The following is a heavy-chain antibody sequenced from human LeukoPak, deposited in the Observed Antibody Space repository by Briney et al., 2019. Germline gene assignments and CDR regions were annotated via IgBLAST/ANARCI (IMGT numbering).Heavy chain of an antibody. J-gene: IGHJ6*03. Sequence: ASVKVSCKASGGTFSSYAISWVRQAPGQGLEWMGGIIPIFGTANYAQKFQGRVTITADESTSTAYMELSSLRSEDTAVYYCAAYYYGSGSYNYMDVWGKGTTVTVSS. V-gene: IGHV1-69*13. CDR3: AAYYYGSGSYNYMDV. CDR1: GGTFSSYA. D-gene: IGHD3-10*01. CDR2: IIPIFGTA.